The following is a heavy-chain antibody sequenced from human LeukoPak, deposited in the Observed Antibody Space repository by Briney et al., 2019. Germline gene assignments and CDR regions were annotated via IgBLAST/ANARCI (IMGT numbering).Heavy chain of an antibody. J-gene: IGHJ5*02. CDR3: AKTGRPNNSGWYRWFDP. CDR2: ICDSGGT. D-gene: IGHD6-19*01. Sequence: SETLSLTCTVSGDSISTYYWSWIRQPPGKGLEWIGCICDSGGTNYNPSLKSRVTISVDTSKNQFSLNLSSVTAADTAVYYCAKTGRPNNSGWYRWFDPWGQGTLVTVSS. V-gene: IGHV4-4*09. CDR1: GDSISTYY.